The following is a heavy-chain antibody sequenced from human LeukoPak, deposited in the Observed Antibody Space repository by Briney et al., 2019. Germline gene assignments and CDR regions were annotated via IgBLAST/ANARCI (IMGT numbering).Heavy chain of an antibody. J-gene: IGHJ3*02. D-gene: IGHD3-22*01. CDR3: ARGDTYYYDSSLEAFDI. CDR1: GGSISSYY. Sequence: PSETLSLTCTVSGGSISSYYWSWIRQPPGKGLEWIGYIYYSGSTNYNPSLKSRVTISVDTSKNQFSLKLSSVTAADTAVYYCARGDTYYYDSSLEAFDIWGQGTMVTVSS. CDR2: IYYSGST. V-gene: IGHV4-59*01.